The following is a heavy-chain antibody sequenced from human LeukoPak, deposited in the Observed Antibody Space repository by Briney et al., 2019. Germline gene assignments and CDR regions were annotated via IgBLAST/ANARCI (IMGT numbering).Heavy chain of an antibody. CDR3: ARGRSSSWYSYYYYGMDV. CDR2: INPNSGGT. J-gene: IGHJ6*02. V-gene: IGHV1-2*02. Sequence: EASVKVSCKASGYTFTGYYMHWVRQAPGQGLEWMGWINPNSGGTNYAQKFQGRVTMTRNTSISTAYMELSSLRSEDTAVYYCARGRSSSWYSYYYYGMDVWGQGTTVTVSS. D-gene: IGHD6-13*01. CDR1: GYTFTGYY.